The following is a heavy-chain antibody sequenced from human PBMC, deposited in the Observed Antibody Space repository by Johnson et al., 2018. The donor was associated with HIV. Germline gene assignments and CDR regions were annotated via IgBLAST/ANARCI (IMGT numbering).Heavy chain of an antibody. V-gene: IGHV3-33*06. CDR2: IWFDGTNK. D-gene: IGHD4-23*01. CDR3: AKGYGGNGGAFDI. J-gene: IGHJ3*02. Sequence: QVQLVESGGGAVQPGRSLRLSCAASGFTFSSYGMHWVHQAPGKGLEWVAVIWFDGTNKYYADSVKGRFTISRDNSKNTLYLQMNSLRAEDTAVYYCAKGYGGNGGAFDIWGQGTMVTVSS. CDR1: GFTFSSYG.